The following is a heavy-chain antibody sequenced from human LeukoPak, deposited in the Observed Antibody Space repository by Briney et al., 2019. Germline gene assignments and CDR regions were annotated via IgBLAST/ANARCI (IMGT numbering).Heavy chain of an antibody. CDR3: ARLMRSDFDY. V-gene: IGHV4-39*02. D-gene: IGHD3-16*01. J-gene: IGHJ4*02. CDR1: GGSISSSSYY. CDR2: IYYSGST. Sequence: PSETLSLTCTVSGGSISSSSYYWGWIRQPPGKGLEWIGSIYYSGSTYYNPSLKSRVTISIGTSKNRFSLKLSPVTAADTAVYYCARLMRSDFDYWGQGTLVTVSS.